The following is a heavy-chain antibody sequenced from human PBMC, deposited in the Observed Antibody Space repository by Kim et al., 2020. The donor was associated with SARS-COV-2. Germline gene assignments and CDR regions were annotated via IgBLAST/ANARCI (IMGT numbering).Heavy chain of an antibody. CDR3: AKALSGELLRSPFDY. CDR1: GFTFDDYA. J-gene: IGHJ4*02. Sequence: GGSLRLSCAASGFTFDDYAMHWVRQAPGKGLEWVSGISWNSGSIGYADSVKGRFTISRDNAKNSLYLQMNSLRAEDTALYYCAKALSGELLRSPFDYWGQGTLVTVSS. CDR2: ISWNSGSI. D-gene: IGHD3-10*01. V-gene: IGHV3-9*01.